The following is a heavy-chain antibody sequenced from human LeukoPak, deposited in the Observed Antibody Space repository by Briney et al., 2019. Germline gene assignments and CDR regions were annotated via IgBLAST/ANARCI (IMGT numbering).Heavy chain of an antibody. Sequence: GGSLRLSCAASGFTFSSYSMNWVRQAPGKGLEWVSSISSSSSYIYYADSVKGRFTISRDNAKNSLYLQMNSLRDEDTAVYYCARSYDFWSGYYRFDYWGQGTLVTVSS. V-gene: IGHV3-21*01. CDR1: GFTFSSYS. CDR2: ISSSSSYI. D-gene: IGHD3-3*01. J-gene: IGHJ4*02. CDR3: ARSYDFWSGYYRFDY.